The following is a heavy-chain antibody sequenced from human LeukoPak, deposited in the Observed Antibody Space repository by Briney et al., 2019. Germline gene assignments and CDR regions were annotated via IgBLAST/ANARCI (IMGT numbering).Heavy chain of an antibody. CDR2: IYYSGST. D-gene: IGHD6-13*01. J-gene: IGHJ4*02. CDR3: ARGVGGSSWLDY. V-gene: IGHV4-59*01. Sequence: PSETLSLTCTVSGGSISSYYWSWIRQPPGKGLEWIGYIYYSGSTNYNPSLKSRVTISVDTSKNQFSLRLGSVTAADTAVYYCARGVGGSSWLDYWGQGTLVTVSS. CDR1: GGSISSYY.